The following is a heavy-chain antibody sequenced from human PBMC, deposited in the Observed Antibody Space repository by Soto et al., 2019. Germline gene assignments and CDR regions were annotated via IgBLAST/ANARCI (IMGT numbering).Heavy chain of an antibody. D-gene: IGHD3-10*01. V-gene: IGHV3-48*01. J-gene: IGHJ6*03. CDR2: ISSSGSTI. CDR3: ATRMVRGVWDYYYYYMDV. CDR1: GFTFSSYS. Sequence: GGSLRLSCAASGFTFSSYSMNWVRQAPGKGLEWVSYISSSGSTIYYADSVKGRFTISRDNAKNSLYLQMNSLRAEDTAVYYCATRMVRGVWDYYYYYMDVWGKGTTVTVS.